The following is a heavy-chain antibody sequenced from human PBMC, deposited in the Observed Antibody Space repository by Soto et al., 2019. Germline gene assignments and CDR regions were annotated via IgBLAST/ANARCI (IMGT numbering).Heavy chain of an antibody. CDR1: GGSISSGDYY. CDR2: IYYSGST. Sequence: SETLSLTCTVSGGSISSGDYYWSWIRQPPGKGLEWIGYIYYSGSTYYNPSLKSRVTISVDTSKNQFSLKLSSVTAADTAVYYCARAHCRGACYYYYGMHVWGQGTRVTFSS. J-gene: IGHJ6*02. CDR3: ARAHCRGACYYYYGMHV. V-gene: IGHV4-30-4*01. D-gene: IGHD2-15*01.